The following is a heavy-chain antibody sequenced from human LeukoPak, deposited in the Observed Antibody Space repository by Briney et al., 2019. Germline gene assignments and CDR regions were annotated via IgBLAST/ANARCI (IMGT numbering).Heavy chain of an antibody. J-gene: IGHJ4*02. CDR3: ARGGRSELGACDY. Sequence: ASVKVSCKTSGYTFTDYYIHWVRQAPGQGLEWMGWFNPNGGGTYYAQRFQGRVTMTRDMSISTAYMELSGLRVDDTAVYYCARGGRSELGACDYWGQGTLVTASS. CDR2: FNPNGGGT. CDR1: GYTFTDYY. V-gene: IGHV1-2*02. D-gene: IGHD7-27*01.